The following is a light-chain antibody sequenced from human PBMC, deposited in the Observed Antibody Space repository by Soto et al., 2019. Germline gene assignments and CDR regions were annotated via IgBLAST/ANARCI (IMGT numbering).Light chain of an antibody. V-gene: IGKV3-20*01. Sequence: EIVLTQSPGTLSLSPGQSATLSCRASQSLTGSYLAWYQQKPGQAPRLLIYGASSRATGIPDRFSGSGSGTDFTLTISKLEPEDFAVYYCQDYNNSPLPFGGGTKVDIK. CDR2: GAS. CDR1: QSLTGSY. J-gene: IGKJ4*01. CDR3: QDYNNSPLP.